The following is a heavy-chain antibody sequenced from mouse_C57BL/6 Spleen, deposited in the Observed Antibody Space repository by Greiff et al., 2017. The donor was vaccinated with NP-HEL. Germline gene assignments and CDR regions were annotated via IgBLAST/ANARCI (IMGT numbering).Heavy chain of an antibody. CDR1: GYTFTSYW. Sequence: QVQLQQSGAELVRPGTSVKLSCKASGYTFTSYWMHWVKQRPGQGLEWIGVIDPSDSYTNYNQKFKGKATLTVDTSSSTAYMQLSSLTSEDSAVYYCARSGVTTYFDYWGQGTTLTVSS. V-gene: IGHV1-59*01. D-gene: IGHD2-2*01. J-gene: IGHJ2*01. CDR3: ARSGVTTYFDY. CDR2: IDPSDSYT.